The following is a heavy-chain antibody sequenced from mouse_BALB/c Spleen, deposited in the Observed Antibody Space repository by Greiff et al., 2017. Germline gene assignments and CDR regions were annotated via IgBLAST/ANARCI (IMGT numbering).Heavy chain of an antibody. Sequence: VQLQQSGAELVRPGTSVKVSCKASGYAFTNYLIEWVKQRPGQGLEWIGVINPGSGGTNYNEKFKGKATLTADKSSSTAYMQLSSLTSDDSAVYFCARGGYGYDYWGQGTTLTVSS. CDR1: GYAFTNYL. J-gene: IGHJ2*01. CDR2: INPGSGGT. V-gene: IGHV1-54*01. D-gene: IGHD1-2*01. CDR3: ARGGYGYDY.